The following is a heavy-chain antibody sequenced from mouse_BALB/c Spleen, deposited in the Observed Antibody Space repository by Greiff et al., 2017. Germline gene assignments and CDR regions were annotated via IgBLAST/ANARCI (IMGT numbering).Heavy chain of an antibody. CDR2: ISSGGSYT. J-gene: IGHJ4*01. Sequence: EVMLVESGGGLVKPGGSLKLSCAASGFTFSSYAMSWVRQTPEKRLEWVATISSGGSYTYYPDSVKGRFTISRDNAKNTLYLQMSSLRSEDTAMYYCARHVARATGGAMDYWGQGTSVTVSS. CDR1: GFTFSSYA. D-gene: IGHD3-1*01. V-gene: IGHV5-9-3*01. CDR3: ARHVARATGGAMDY.